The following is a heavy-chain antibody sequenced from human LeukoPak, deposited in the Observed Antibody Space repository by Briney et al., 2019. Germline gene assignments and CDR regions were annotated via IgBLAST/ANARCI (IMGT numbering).Heavy chain of an antibody. Sequence: SETLSLTCTDSGGSISSYYWSWIRQPPGKGLEWIGYIYYSGSTNYNPSLKSRVTISVDTSKNQFSLKLSSVTAADTAVYYCARRYSSGWPWQDHWYFDLWGRGTLVTVSS. CDR1: GGSISSYY. CDR3: ARRYSSGWPWQDHWYFDL. D-gene: IGHD6-19*01. CDR2: IYYSGST. V-gene: IGHV4-59*08. J-gene: IGHJ2*01.